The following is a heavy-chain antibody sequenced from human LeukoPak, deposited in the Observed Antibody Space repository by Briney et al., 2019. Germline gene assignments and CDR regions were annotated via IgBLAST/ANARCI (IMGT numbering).Heavy chain of an antibody. J-gene: IGHJ4*02. CDR1: GGSISGSSYY. Sequence: SETLSLTCTVSGGSISGSSYYWGWIRQPPGKGLEWIGSIYYSGSTYYNPSLKSRVTISVDTSKNQFSLKLSSVTAADTAVYYCARIIAVAGKSQNDYWGQGTLVTVSS. CDR3: ARIIAVAGKSQNDY. V-gene: IGHV4-39*07. D-gene: IGHD6-19*01. CDR2: IYYSGST.